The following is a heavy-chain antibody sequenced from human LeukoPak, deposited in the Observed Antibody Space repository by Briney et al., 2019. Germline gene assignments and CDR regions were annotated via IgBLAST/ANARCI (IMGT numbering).Heavy chain of an antibody. CDR1: GFTLSSYA. CDR3: AKGSSSSRPYYFDY. D-gene: IGHD6-6*01. Sequence: GGSLRLSCAASGFTLSSYAMSWVRQAPGKGLEWFSAITDSGGSTYHADSVKGRFTISRDNPKDTLYLQMNSLRAEDTAVYYCAKGSSSSRPYYFDYWGQGTLVTVSS. CDR2: ITDSGGST. J-gene: IGHJ4*02. V-gene: IGHV3-23*01.